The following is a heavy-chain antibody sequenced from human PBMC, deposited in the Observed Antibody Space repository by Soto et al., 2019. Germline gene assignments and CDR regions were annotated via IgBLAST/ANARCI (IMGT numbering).Heavy chain of an antibody. CDR1: GGSISSGGYS. D-gene: IGHD7-27*01. V-gene: IGHV4-30-2*01. Sequence: SETLSLTCAVSGGSISSGGYSWSWIRQPPGKGLEWIGYIYHSGSTYYNPSLKSRVTISVDRSKNQFSLKLSSVTAADTAVYYCARLGLNYWFDPWGQGTLVTVS. J-gene: IGHJ5*02. CDR3: ARLGLNYWFDP. CDR2: IYHSGST.